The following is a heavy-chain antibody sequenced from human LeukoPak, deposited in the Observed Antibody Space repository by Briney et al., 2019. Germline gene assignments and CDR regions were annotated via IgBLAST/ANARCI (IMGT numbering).Heavy chain of an antibody. CDR2: IKSKTDGGTT. D-gene: IGHD3-22*01. CDR3: TTELYYYDSSGWFDP. Sequence: GGSLRLSCAASGFTFSNAWMSWVRQAPGKGLEWVGRIKSKTDGGTTDYAAPVKGRFTISRDDSKNTLYLQMNSLKTEDTAVYYCTTELYYYDSSGWFDPWGQGTLVTVSS. CDR1: GFTFSNAW. J-gene: IGHJ5*02. V-gene: IGHV3-15*01.